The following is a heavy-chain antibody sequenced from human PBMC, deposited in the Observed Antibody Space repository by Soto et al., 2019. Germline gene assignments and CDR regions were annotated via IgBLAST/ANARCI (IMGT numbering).Heavy chain of an antibody. Sequence: QVQLVQSGAEVQKPGASVKVSCKTSGYTFNDFGITWVRQAPGLGLEWLGWIYSKAGKINFAPKFQTRVIMTTDTSTSTAYMELTSLTFDDSAVYFCARDIGFDIDYWGQGTLVTVS. V-gene: IGHV1-18*01. D-gene: IGHD5-12*01. J-gene: IGHJ4*02. CDR3: ARDIGFDIDY. CDR2: IYSKAGKI. CDR1: GYTFNDFG.